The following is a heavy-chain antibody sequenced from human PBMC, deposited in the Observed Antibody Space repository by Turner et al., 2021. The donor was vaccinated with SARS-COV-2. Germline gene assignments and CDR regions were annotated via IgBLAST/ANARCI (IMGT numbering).Heavy chain of an antibody. D-gene: IGHD3-10*01. CDR2: ISYDGSNK. CDR3: AKAHGSGSYYNPFDY. J-gene: IGHJ4*02. CDR1: GFTFSSYV. V-gene: IGHV3-30*18. Sequence: QVQLVESGGGVVQPGRSLRLSCAASGFTFSSYVMHWVRQASGKGLEWVAVISYDGSNKYYADSVKGRFTISRDNSKNTLYLQMNSLRAEDTAVYYCAKAHGSGSYYNPFDYWGQGTLVTVSS.